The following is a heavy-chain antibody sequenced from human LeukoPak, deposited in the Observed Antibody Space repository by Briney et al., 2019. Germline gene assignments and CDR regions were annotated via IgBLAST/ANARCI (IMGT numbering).Heavy chain of an antibody. CDR3: ARVRAGVAMDV. D-gene: IGHD2-8*01. Sequence: GTSLRLSCTASGFNFGIYGMHWVRQAPGKGLEWVAVISYDGSNKYYADSVKGRFTISRDNAKNSLYLQTNSLRAEDTAVYYCARVRAGVAMDVWGKGTTVTVSS. CDR2: ISYDGSNK. V-gene: IGHV3-33*05. J-gene: IGHJ6*03. CDR1: GFNFGIYG.